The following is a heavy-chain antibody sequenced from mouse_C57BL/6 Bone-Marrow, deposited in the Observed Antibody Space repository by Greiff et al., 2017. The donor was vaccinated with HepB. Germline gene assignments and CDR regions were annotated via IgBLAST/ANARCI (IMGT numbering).Heavy chain of an antibody. D-gene: IGHD1-1*01. V-gene: IGHV14-4*01. J-gene: IGHJ2*01. CDR1: GFNIKDDY. CDR3: TLTTVVATPFDY. Sequence: VQLKESGAELVRPGASVKLSCTASGFNIKDDYMHCVKQRPEQGLEWIGWIDPENGDTEYASKFQGKATITADTSSNTAYLQLSSLTSEDTAVYYCTLTTVVATPFDYWGQGTTLTVSS. CDR2: IDPENGDT.